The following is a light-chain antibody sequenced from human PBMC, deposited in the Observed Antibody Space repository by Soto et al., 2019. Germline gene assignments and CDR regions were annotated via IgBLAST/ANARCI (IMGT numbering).Light chain of an antibody. Sequence: EIVLPQSPSTLSLTPGLRAPLSRRASQSVSSYLAWYQQKPGQAPRLLIYGASTRATGIPDRFSGSGSGTDFTLTISRLESEDFAVYYCQQYGSSPRTFGQGTKVDIK. J-gene: IGKJ1*01. CDR1: QSVSSY. CDR2: GAS. V-gene: IGKV3-20*01. CDR3: QQYGSSPRT.